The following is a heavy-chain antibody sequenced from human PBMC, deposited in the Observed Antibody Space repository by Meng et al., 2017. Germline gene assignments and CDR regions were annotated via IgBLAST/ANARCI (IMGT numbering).Heavy chain of an antibody. CDR2: VDPEDGET. CDR1: GYTFHDYY. D-gene: IGHD1-26*01. CDR3: ATDLYRDWFDP. V-gene: IGHV1-69-2*01. J-gene: IGHJ5*02. Sequence: VQLVQDGAGVKKPVATVKMSWKVSGYTFHDYYMHWVQQAPGKGLEWMGLVDPEDGETIYAEKFQGRVTITADTSTDTAYMELSSLRSEDTAVYYCATDLYRDWFDPWGQGTLVTVSS.